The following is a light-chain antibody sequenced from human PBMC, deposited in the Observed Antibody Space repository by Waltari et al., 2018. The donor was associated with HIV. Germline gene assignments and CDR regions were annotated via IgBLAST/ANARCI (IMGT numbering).Light chain of an antibody. V-gene: IGLV1-51*01. CDR3: GAWDSGLSAWV. CDR1: SSNIGNNY. CDR2: DNN. J-gene: IGLJ3*02. Sequence: HSVLTQPPSVSVAPGQKDTISCSGSSSNIGNNYVSWYQQFPGTAPKLLIYDNNKRPSGIPDRFSGTKSGTSATLGITGLQTGDEAGYYCGAWDSGLSAWVFGGGTKLTVL.